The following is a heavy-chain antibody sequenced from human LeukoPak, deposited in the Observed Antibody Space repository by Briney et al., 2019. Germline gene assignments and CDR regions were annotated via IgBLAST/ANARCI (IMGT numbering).Heavy chain of an antibody. Sequence: SETLSLTCTVSGGSISSSSYYWGWIRQPPGKGLEWIGSIYYSGSTYYNPSLKSRVTISVDTSKNQFSLKLSSVAAADTAVYYCAREGYDSTLVDYWGQGTLVTVSS. CDR1: GGSISSSSYY. CDR3: AREGYDSTLVDY. D-gene: IGHD3-22*01. V-gene: IGHV4-39*07. CDR2: IYYSGST. J-gene: IGHJ4*02.